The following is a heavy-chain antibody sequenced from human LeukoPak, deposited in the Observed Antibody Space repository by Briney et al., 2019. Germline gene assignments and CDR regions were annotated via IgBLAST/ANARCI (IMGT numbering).Heavy chain of an antibody. D-gene: IGHD3-22*01. V-gene: IGHV4-4*02. CDR1: GDSFSSNNY. Sequence: SETLSLTCTVSGDSFSSNNYWTWVRQPPGKGLEWIGEIYRSGATNYNPSLRSRITVSLDKSKNQFSLRLNSVTAADTAIYYCARNAGYSDLNYWGQGVLVTVSS. J-gene: IGHJ4*02. CDR2: IYRSGAT. CDR3: ARNAGYSDLNY.